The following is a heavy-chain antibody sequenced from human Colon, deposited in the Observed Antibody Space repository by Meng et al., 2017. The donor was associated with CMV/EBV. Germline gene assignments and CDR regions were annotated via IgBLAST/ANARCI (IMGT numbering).Heavy chain of an antibody. CDR1: FTFSDYA. D-gene: IGHD3-22*01. J-gene: IGHJ3*02. Sequence: FTFSDYAMTWVRQAPGKGLEWVSVISGSGSSTYYADSVKGRFTISRDNAKNTVYLQMNSLRAEDTAVYYCAKIHLSTMIVVVGAFDIWGQGTMVTVSS. CDR2: ISGSGSST. CDR3: AKIHLSTMIVVVGAFDI. V-gene: IGHV3-23*01.